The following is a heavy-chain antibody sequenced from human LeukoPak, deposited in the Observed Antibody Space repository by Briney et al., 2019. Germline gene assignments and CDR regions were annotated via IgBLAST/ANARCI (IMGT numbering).Heavy chain of an antibody. V-gene: IGHV1-18*01. CDR2: ISAYNGNT. CDR1: GYTFTSYG. D-gene: IGHD3-10*01. J-gene: IGHJ5*02. CDR3: ARDLYGSGSSGFDP. Sequence: ASVKVSCKASGYTFTSYGISWARQAPGQGLEWMGWISAYNGNTNYAQKLQGRVTMTTDTSTSTAYMELRSLRSDDTAVYYCARDLYGSGSSGFDPWGQGILVTVSS.